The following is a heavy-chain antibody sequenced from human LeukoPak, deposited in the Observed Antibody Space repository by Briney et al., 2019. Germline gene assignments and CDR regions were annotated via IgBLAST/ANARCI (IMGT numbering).Heavy chain of an antibody. Sequence: GESLKISCKGSGYSFTSYWIGWVRQMPGKGLEWMGIIYPGDSDTRYSPSFQGQVTISADKSISTAYLQWSSLKASDTAMYYCATMYYYDSSGYYPYYFDYWGQGTLFTVSS. V-gene: IGHV5-51*01. CDR1: GYSFTSYW. CDR2: IYPGDSDT. J-gene: IGHJ4*02. D-gene: IGHD3-22*01. CDR3: ATMYYYDSSGYYPYYFDY.